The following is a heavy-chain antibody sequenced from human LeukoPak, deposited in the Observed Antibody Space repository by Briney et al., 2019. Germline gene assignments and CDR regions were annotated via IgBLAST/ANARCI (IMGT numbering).Heavy chain of an antibody. Sequence: SETLSLTCTVSGGSISNYYWTWTRQPPGKGLEWIGYIYYSGSTNYNPSLKSRVTISVDTSKNQFSLKLSSVTAADTAVYYCASLNWFDPWGQGTLVTVSS. J-gene: IGHJ5*02. V-gene: IGHV4-59*12. CDR3: ASLNWFDP. CDR2: IYYSGST. CDR1: GGSISNYY.